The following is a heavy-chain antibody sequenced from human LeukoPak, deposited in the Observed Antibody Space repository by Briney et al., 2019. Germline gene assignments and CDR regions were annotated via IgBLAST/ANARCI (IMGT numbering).Heavy chain of an antibody. V-gene: IGHV3-30-3*01. CDR2: ISYDGSNK. D-gene: IGHD3-10*01. Sequence: GGSLRLSCAASGFTFSSYAMHWVRQAPGKGLEWVAVISYDGSNKYYADSVKGRFTISRDNSKNTLYLQMNSLRAEDTAVYYCAKGQSGPYDAFDIWGQGTMVTVSS. J-gene: IGHJ3*02. CDR1: GFTFSSYA. CDR3: AKGQSGPYDAFDI.